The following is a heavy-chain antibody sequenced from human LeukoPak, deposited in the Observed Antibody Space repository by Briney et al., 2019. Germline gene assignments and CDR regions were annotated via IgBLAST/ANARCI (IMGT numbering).Heavy chain of an antibody. CDR1: GGTFSSYA. V-gene: IGHV1-69*05. CDR2: IIPIFGTA. CDR3: ARGPHYYDSSAYWNY. D-gene: IGHD3-22*01. J-gene: IGHJ4*02. Sequence: GASVKVSCKASGGTFSSYAISWVRQATGQGLEWRGGIIPIFGTANYAQKFQGRVTITTDESTSTAYMELSSLRSEDTAVYYCARGPHYYDSSAYWNYWGQGTLVTVSS.